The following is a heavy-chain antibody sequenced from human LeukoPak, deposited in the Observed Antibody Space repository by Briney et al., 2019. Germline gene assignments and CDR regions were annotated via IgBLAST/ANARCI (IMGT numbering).Heavy chain of an antibody. CDR2: IRQDGSER. Sequence: GGSLRLSCAASGFAFSSYWMSWVRQAPGKGLEWVANIRQDGSERYYVDSVKGRFTISRDDAKNSLYLQTDSLRAEDTAVYYCARGAQWLAGRFDYWGQGTLVTVSS. CDR1: GFAFSSYW. CDR3: ARGAQWLAGRFDY. D-gene: IGHD6-19*01. J-gene: IGHJ4*02. V-gene: IGHV3-7*03.